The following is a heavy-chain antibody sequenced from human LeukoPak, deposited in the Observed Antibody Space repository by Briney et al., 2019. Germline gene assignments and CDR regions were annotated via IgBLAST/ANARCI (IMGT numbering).Heavy chain of an antibody. CDR3: TTDGVGVEGATYDN. J-gene: IGHJ4*02. V-gene: IGHV3-15*01. CDR1: GFTFINAW. Sequence: PGGSLRLSCAASGFTFINAWMAWVRQAPGKGLEWVGRIKAKAHGWTIEYAAPVKGRCTISRDDSKNTLYLQMNSLKTEDTAVYYCTTDGVGVEGATYDNWGQGTLVSVSS. CDR2: IKAKAHGWTI. D-gene: IGHD1-26*01.